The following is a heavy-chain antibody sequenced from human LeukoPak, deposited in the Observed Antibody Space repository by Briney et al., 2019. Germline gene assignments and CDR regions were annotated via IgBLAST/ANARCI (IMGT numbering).Heavy chain of an antibody. D-gene: IGHD3-9*01. Sequence: ASVKVSCKASGYTFTGYYMHWVRQAPGQRLEWMGWINPNSGGTNYAQKFQGWVTMTRDTSISTAYMELSRLRSDDTAVYYCARGDILTPSGAFDIWGQGTMVTVSS. CDR3: ARGDILTPSGAFDI. J-gene: IGHJ3*02. CDR2: INPNSGGT. CDR1: GYTFTGYY. V-gene: IGHV1-2*04.